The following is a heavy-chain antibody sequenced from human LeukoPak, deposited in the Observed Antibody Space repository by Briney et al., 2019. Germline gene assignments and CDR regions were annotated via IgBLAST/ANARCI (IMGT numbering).Heavy chain of an antibody. Sequence: PSETLSLTCTVSGGSISSYYWSWIRQPPGKGLEWIGYIYYSGSTNYNPSLKSRVTISVDTSKDQFSLKLSSVTAADTAVYYCAAEVGATRSWGQGTLVTVSS. D-gene: IGHD1-26*01. CDR1: GGSISSYY. V-gene: IGHV4-59*01. CDR2: IYYSGST. J-gene: IGHJ4*02. CDR3: AAEVGATRS.